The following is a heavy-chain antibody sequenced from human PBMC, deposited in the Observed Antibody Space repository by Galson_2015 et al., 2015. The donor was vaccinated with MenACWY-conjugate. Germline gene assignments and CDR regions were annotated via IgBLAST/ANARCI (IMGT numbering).Heavy chain of an antibody. CDR3: ARHPPGGRGLDV. J-gene: IGHJ6*02. D-gene: IGHD1-26*01. V-gene: IGHV5-51*01. CDR2: ISPIDSKT. CDR1: GYNFITYW. Sequence: QSGAEVKKPGESLTISCKGSGYNFITYWIGWVRQMPGKGLEWVGLISPIDSKTRYSPSFQGQVTISADESISTAYLQWTSLKASDTAMYYCARHPPGGRGLDVWGRGTTVTVSS.